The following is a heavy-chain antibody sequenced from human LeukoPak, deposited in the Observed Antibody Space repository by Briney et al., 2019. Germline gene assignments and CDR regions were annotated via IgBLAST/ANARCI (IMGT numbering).Heavy chain of an antibody. V-gene: IGHV3-23*01. Sequence: GGSLRLCCDASGFTFSNYAMNWVRQAPGKGLEWVSTISCSGGGTYYADSVKGRFTISRDNSKNTLYLQMNSLRAEDTAIYYCAKWEAWGQGTLVTVSS. CDR2: ISCSGGGT. D-gene: IGHD1-26*01. CDR3: AKWEA. CDR1: GFTFSNYA. J-gene: IGHJ4*02.